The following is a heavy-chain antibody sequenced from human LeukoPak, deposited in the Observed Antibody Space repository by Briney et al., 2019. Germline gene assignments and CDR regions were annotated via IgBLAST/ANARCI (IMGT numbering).Heavy chain of an antibody. CDR1: GFAFSDHD. J-gene: IGHJ4*02. CDR3: ATEEGSRIAVAGSRY. Sequence: PGGSLRLSCAASGFAFSDHDMNWVRQAPGTGLEWVSSITTTTSYIYYADSVKGRFTISRDNAQNSLFLQMNSLRAEDTAVYYCATEEGSRIAVAGSRYWGQGTLVTVSS. CDR2: ITTTTSYI. V-gene: IGHV3-21*01. D-gene: IGHD6-19*01.